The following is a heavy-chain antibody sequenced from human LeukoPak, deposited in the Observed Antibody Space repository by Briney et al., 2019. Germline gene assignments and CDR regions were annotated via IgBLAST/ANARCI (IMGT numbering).Heavy chain of an antibody. D-gene: IGHD3-22*01. CDR3: ASRYYDSSGYYPDYYYYYGMDV. Sequence: GGSLRLSCAASGFTFSSYAMSWVRQAPGKGLEWVSAIGGSGGSTYYADSVKGRLTISRDNSKNTLYLQMNSLRAEDTAVYYCASRYYDSSGYYPDYYYYYGMDVWGQGTTVTVSS. CDR2: IGGSGGST. CDR1: GFTFSSYA. V-gene: IGHV3-23*01. J-gene: IGHJ6*02.